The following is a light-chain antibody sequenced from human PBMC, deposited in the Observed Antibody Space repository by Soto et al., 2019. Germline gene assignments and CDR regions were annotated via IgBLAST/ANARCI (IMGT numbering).Light chain of an antibody. Sequence: DIQLTQSLSTVFASVGDRVTITCGASQNISTWLAWYQQKPGKAPKLLILTASSLESGVPSRFSGSESGTEFTLTISSLQPDDLATYYCQQYYSYPRTFGHGTKVDIK. CDR1: QNISTW. J-gene: IGKJ1*01. CDR2: TAS. V-gene: IGKV1-5*03. CDR3: QQYYSYPRT.